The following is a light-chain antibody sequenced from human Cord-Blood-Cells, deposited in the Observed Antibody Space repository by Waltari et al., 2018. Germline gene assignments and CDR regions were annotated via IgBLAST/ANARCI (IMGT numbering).Light chain of an antibody. CDR2: EGS. CDR1: ISDVGSYNF. Sequence: QSALTQPASVSGSPGQSMTISCTGTISDVGSYNFVSWYQQNPGKAPKLMIYEGSKRPSGVSNRFSGSKSGNTASLTISGLQAEDEADYYCCSYAGSSTFGVFGGGTKLTVL. J-gene: IGLJ3*02. CDR3: CSYAGSSTFGV. V-gene: IGLV2-23*03.